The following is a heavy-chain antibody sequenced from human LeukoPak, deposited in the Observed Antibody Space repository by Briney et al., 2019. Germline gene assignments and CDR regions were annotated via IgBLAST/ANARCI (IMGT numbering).Heavy chain of an antibody. J-gene: IGHJ4*02. Sequence: PSETLSLTCTVSGGSISSYYWGWIRQPPGKGLEWIGSIYYSGSTYYNPSLKSRVTISVDTSKNQFSLKLSSVTAADTAVYYCARRRGDGLDYWGQGTLVTVSS. V-gene: IGHV4-39*01. D-gene: IGHD2-21*01. CDR1: GGSISSYY. CDR3: ARRRGDGLDY. CDR2: IYYSGST.